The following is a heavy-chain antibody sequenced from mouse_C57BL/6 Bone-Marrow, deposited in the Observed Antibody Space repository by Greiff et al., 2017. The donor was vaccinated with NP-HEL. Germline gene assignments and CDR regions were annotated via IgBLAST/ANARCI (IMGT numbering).Heavy chain of an antibody. D-gene: IGHD1-1*01. CDR2: IWTGGGT. J-gene: IGHJ1*03. V-gene: IGHV2-9-1*01. Sequence: QVQLQQSGPGLVAPSQSLSITCTVSGFSLTSYAISWVRQPPGKGLEWLGVIWTGGGTNYNSALKSRLSISKDNSKSQVFLKMNSLQTDDTARYYCARDYYGTPRYWYFDVWGTGTTVTVSS. CDR1: GFSLTSYA. CDR3: ARDYYGTPRYWYFDV.